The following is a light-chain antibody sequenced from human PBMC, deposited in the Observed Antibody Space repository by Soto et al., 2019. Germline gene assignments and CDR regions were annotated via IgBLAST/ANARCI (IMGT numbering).Light chain of an antibody. Sequence: QSALTQPASVSGSPGQSITISCTGTSSDVGAYNYVSWYQQHPGKAPKLIIYDVNIRPSGVSNRFSGSKSGNTASLTISGLQAEDEADYYCTSWTTSPTMKFGGGTKLTVL. CDR2: DVN. CDR3: TSWTTSPTMK. CDR1: SSDVGAYNY. J-gene: IGLJ2*01. V-gene: IGLV2-14*01.